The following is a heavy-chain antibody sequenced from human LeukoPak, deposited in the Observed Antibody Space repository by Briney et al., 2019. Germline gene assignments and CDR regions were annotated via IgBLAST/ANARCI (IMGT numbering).Heavy chain of an antibody. V-gene: IGHV4-59*01. D-gene: IGHD2-21*02. Sequence: SETLSLTCTVSGGSITSYYWSWMRQPPGKGLEWIGYIYYSGSTNYNPSLKSRVTISVDTSKNQFSPKLTSVTAADTAVYYCTRTQDVTAIAYWGQRIRLTVSS. CDR2: IYYSGST. CDR1: GGSITSYY. J-gene: IGHJ4*02. CDR3: TRTQDVTAIAY.